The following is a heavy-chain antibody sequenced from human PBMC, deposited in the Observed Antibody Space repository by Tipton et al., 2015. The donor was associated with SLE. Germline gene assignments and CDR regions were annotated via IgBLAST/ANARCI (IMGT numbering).Heavy chain of an antibody. CDR2: INHSGST. CDR3: ARGGGGDVLNWFDP. CDR1: GGSFSGYY. V-gene: IGHV4-34*01. Sequence: TLSLTCAVYGGSFSGYYWSWIRQPPGKGLEWIGEINHSGSTNYNPSLKSRVTMSLDTSKNQFSLKLNSVTAADTAVYFCARGGGGDVLNWFDPWGQGTLVSVSP. J-gene: IGHJ5*02. D-gene: IGHD2-21*01.